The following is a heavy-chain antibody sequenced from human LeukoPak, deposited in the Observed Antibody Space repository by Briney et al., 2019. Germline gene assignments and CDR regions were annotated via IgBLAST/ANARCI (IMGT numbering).Heavy chain of an antibody. CDR3: AKRGYCSSTSCYKDY. Sequence: SGGSLRLSCAASGFTFSSYAMSWVRQAPGKGLEWVSAITGGGGSTHYADSVKGRFTISRDNSKNTLYLQMNSLRVEDTAVYYCAKRGYCSSTSCYKDYWGQGTLVTVSS. D-gene: IGHD2-2*02. CDR2: ITGGGGST. CDR1: GFTFSSYA. V-gene: IGHV3-23*01. J-gene: IGHJ4*02.